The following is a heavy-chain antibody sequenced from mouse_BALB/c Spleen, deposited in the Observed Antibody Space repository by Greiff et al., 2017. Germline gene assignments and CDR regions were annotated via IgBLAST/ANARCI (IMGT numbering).Heavy chain of an antibody. Sequence: QVHVKQSGAELAKPGASVKMSCKASGYTFTSYWMHWVKQRPGQGLEWIGYINPSTGYTEYNQKFKDKATLTADKSSSTAYMQLSSLTSEDSAVYYCARHYYGGSMDYWGQGTSVTVSS. V-gene: IGHV1-7*01. CDR1: GYTFTSYW. J-gene: IGHJ4*01. CDR3: ARHYYGGSMDY. CDR2: INPSTGYT. D-gene: IGHD1-2*01.